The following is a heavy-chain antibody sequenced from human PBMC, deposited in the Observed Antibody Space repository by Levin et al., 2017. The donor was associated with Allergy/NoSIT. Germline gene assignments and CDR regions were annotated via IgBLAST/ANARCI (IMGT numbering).Heavy chain of an antibody. Sequence: SETLSLTCSVSGGSVSSGHWWIWVRQSPRKGLEWIGDIFHSGTTNYNPSLKSRVTISLNTSKNQFSLKLTSVTAADTAVYFCASSIAASDYIDYWGQGTLVTVSS. CDR2: IFHSGTT. V-gene: IGHV4/OR15-8*01. CDR3: ASSIAASDYIDY. D-gene: IGHD6-25*01. CDR1: GGSVSSGHW. J-gene: IGHJ4*02.